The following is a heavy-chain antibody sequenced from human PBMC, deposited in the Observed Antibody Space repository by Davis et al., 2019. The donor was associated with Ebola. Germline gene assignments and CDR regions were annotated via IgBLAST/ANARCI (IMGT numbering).Heavy chain of an antibody. CDR3: TRDLFVAALYYFDY. J-gene: IGHJ4*02. Sequence: GESLKISCTASGFTFGDYAMSWFRQAPVKGLEWVGFIRSKAYGGTTEYAASVKGRFTISRDDSKSIAYLQMNSLKTEDTAVYYCTRDLFVAALYYFDYWGQGTLVTVSS. D-gene: IGHD2-21*01. CDR1: GFTFGDYA. CDR2: IRSKAYGGTT. V-gene: IGHV3-49*03.